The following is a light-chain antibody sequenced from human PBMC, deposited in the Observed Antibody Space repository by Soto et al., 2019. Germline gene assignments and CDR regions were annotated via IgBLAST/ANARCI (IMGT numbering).Light chain of an antibody. Sequence: QLVLTQPPSASGTAGQVVTISCSGGDSNIGSNSVYWYQHLPRMAPKLLIYYNNQRPSGVPDRFSGSRSGTSASLAIVGLRSEDEAVYYCAAWDASLSACVFGSGTKLTVL. V-gene: IGLV1-47*02. J-gene: IGLJ1*01. CDR3: AAWDASLSACV. CDR1: DSNIGSNS. CDR2: YNN.